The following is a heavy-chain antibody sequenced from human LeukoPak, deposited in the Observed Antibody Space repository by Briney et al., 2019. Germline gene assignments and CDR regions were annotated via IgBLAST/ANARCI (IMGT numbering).Heavy chain of an antibody. Sequence: GGSLRLSCAASGFTFSDYYMTWIRQAPGKGLEWVAYISNSGSSIYSADSVKGRFTISRDNAKNSLYVQMNSLRAEDTAVYYCARDVGRGSSQHDAFDIWGQGTMVTVSS. CDR2: ISNSGSSI. CDR3: ARDVGRGSSQHDAFDI. V-gene: IGHV3-11*01. J-gene: IGHJ3*02. D-gene: IGHD3-10*01. CDR1: GFTFSDYY.